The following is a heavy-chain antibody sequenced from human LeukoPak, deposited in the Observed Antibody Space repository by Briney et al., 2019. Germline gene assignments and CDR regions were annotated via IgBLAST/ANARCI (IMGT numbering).Heavy chain of an antibody. D-gene: IGHD3-10*01. Sequence: GGSLRLSCAASGFTFSSYGMHWVRQAPGKGLEWVAVISYDGSDKYYADSVKGRFTISRDNSKNTLYLQMNSLRAEDTAVYYCARAHGSGIHYYYGMDVWGQGTTVTVSS. CDR2: ISYDGSDK. J-gene: IGHJ6*02. CDR3: ARAHGSGIHYYYGMDV. CDR1: GFTFSSYG. V-gene: IGHV3-30*03.